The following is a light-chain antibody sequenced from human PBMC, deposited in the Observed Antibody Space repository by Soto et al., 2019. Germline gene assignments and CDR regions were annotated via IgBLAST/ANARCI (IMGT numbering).Light chain of an antibody. CDR2: DAS. V-gene: IGKV1-5*01. J-gene: IGKJ5*01. CDR1: QNINNW. Sequence: DIQMTQSPSTLSASIGDRVTITCRASQNINNWIAWYQQKPGKAPKFLIYDASTLESGVPSRFSGSGFGTEFSLTISSLQTEDIGTYYCQQYDILPITFGRGTRLEIK. CDR3: QQYDILPIT.